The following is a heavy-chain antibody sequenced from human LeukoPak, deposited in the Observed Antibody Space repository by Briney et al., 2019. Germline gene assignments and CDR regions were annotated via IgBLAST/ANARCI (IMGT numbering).Heavy chain of an antibody. CDR3: ARNDSSGILDY. Sequence: SETLSLTCTVSGGPISSGGYYWSWIRQHPGKGLEWIGYIYYSGSTYYNPSLKSRVTISVDTSKNQFSLKLSSVTAADTAVYYCARNDSSGILDYWGQGTLVTVSS. CDR1: GGPISSGGYY. V-gene: IGHV4-31*03. CDR2: IYYSGST. D-gene: IGHD3-22*01. J-gene: IGHJ4*02.